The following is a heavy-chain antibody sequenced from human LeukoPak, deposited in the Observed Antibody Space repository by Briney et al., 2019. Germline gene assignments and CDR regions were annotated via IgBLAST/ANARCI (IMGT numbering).Heavy chain of an antibody. CDR2: ISSSSSYI. CDR1: GFTFSSYS. J-gene: IGHJ4*02. D-gene: IGHD4-17*01. Sequence: GGSLRLSCAASGFTFSSYSMNWVRQAPGKGLEWVSSISSSSSYIYYADSVKGRFTISRDNAKNSLYLQMNSLRAEDKAVYYCARDGNLYGDYPVSYFDYWGQGTLVTVSS. CDR3: ARDGNLYGDYPVSYFDY. V-gene: IGHV3-21*01.